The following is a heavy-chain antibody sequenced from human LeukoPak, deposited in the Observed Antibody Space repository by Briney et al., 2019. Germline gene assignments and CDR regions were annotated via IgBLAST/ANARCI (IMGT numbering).Heavy chain of an antibody. D-gene: IGHD2-2*01. CDR3: ARDRRCSSTSCYYFDY. CDR1: GFTFNSYW. V-gene: IGHV3-7*04. CDR2: IKQDGSEK. J-gene: IGHJ4*02. Sequence: GGSLRLSCAASGFTFNSYWMTWVRQAPGKGLEWVANIKQDGSEKYYVDSVKGRLTISGDNAKNSLYLQMNSLRAEDTAVYYCARDRRCSSTSCYYFDYWGQGTLVTVS.